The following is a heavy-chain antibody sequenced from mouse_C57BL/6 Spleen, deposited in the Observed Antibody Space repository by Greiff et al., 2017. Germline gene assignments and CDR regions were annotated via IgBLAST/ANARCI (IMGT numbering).Heavy chain of an antibody. V-gene: IGHV1-52*01. Sequence: QVQLQQPGAELVRPGSSVKLSCKASGYTFTSYWMHWVKQRPIQGLEWIGNIDPSDSETNYNQKFKDKATLTVDKSSSTAYMQLSSLTSEDSAVYYCARGDWYFDVWGTGTTVTVSS. J-gene: IGHJ1*03. CDR2: IDPSDSET. CDR3: ARGDWYFDV. CDR1: GYTFTSYW.